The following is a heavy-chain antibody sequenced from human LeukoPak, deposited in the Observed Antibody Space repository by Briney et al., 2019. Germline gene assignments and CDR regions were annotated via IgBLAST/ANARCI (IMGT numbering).Heavy chain of an antibody. D-gene: IGHD5-24*01. CDR1: GCTFTSYA. J-gene: IGHJ4*02. CDR2: INAGNGNT. V-gene: IGHV1-3*01. Sequence: ASVKVSCKASGCTFTSYAMHWVRQAPGQRLEWMGWINAGNGNTKYSQKFQGRVTITRDTSASTAYMELSSLRSEDTAVYYCARGKEMTTTPLGYWGQGTLVTVSS. CDR3: ARGKEMTTTPLGY.